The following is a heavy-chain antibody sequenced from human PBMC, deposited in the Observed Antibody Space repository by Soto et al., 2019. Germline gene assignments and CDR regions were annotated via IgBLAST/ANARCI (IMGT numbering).Heavy chain of an antibody. V-gene: IGHV1-18*01. CDR2: ISAYNGNT. D-gene: IGHD3-22*01. Sequence: QVQLVQSGAEVKKPGASVKVSCKPSGYTFTSYGLSWVRQAPGQGLEWRGWISAYNGNTNYAQKLQGRVTMTTDTTTSTAYMELRSLRSDDTAVYYCARESNGAYYYDSSGYYGNWFDPWGQGTLVTVSS. CDR1: GYTFTSYG. J-gene: IGHJ5*02. CDR3: ARESNGAYYYDSSGYYGNWFDP.